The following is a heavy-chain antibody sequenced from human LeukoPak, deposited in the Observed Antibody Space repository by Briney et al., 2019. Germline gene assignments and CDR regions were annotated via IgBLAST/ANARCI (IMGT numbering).Heavy chain of an antibody. CDR2: IYYSGST. CDR3: ARDRYYDSSGYYYRFDY. J-gene: IGHJ4*02. V-gene: IGHV4-34*01. D-gene: IGHD3-22*01. CDR1: GGSFSGYY. Sequence: SETLSLTCAVYGGSFSGYYWGWIRQPPGKGLEWIGSIYYSGSTYYNPSLKSRVTISVDTSKNQFSLKLSSVTAADTAVYYCARDRYYDSSGYYYRFDYWGQGTLVTVSS.